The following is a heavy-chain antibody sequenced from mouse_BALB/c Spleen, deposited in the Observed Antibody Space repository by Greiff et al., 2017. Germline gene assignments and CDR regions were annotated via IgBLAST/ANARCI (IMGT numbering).Heavy chain of an antibody. CDR2: IRNKANGYTT. CDR1: GFTFTDYY. CDR3: ARGVSYYAMDY. Sequence: EVKLVESGGGLVQPGGSLRLSCATSGFTFTDYYMSWVRQPPGKALEWLGFIRNKANGYTTEYSASVKGRFTISRDNSQSILYLQMNTLRAEDSATYYCARGVSYYAMDYWGQGTSVTVSS. V-gene: IGHV7-3*02. J-gene: IGHJ4*01.